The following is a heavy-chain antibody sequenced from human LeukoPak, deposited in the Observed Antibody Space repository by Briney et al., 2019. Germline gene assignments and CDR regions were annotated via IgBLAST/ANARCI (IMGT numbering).Heavy chain of an antibody. Sequence: GGSLRLSCAASGFTFSSYEMNWVRQAPGKGLEWVSYISSSGSTICYADSVKGRFTISRDNAKNSLYLQMNSLRTEDTAVYYCARVSWLLSPPDYWGQGTLVTVSS. CDR3: ARVSWLLSPPDY. CDR1: GFTFSSYE. CDR2: ISSSGSTI. D-gene: IGHD2-2*01. J-gene: IGHJ4*02. V-gene: IGHV3-48*03.